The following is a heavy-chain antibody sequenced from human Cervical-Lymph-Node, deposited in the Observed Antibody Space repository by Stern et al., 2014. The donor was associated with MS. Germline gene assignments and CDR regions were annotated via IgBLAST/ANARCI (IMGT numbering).Heavy chain of an antibody. D-gene: IGHD4-23*01. Sequence: EMQLVESGGGLVKPGGSLRLSCAASGFTFSSYSMNWVRQAPGKGLEWVASISSGGSYIYYADSLKSRFTISRDNAKNSLYLQMNSLRAEDTAVYYCARGRGGNYRYYFDYWGQGTLVTVSS. CDR2: ISSGGSYI. CDR3: ARGRGGNYRYYFDY. J-gene: IGHJ4*02. CDR1: GFTFSSYS. V-gene: IGHV3-21*01.